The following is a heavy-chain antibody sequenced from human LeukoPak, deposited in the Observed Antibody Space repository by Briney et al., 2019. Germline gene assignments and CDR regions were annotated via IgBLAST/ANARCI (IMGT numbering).Heavy chain of an antibody. CDR2: ISSSGSTI. CDR3: ASTYDSSGYYYALISEHPQYIQH. V-gene: IGHV3-11*01. Sequence: GGSLRLSCAASGFTFSDYYMSWIRQAPGKGLEWVSYISSSGSTIYYADSVKGRFTISRDNAKNSLYLQMNSLRAEDTAVYYCASTYDSSGYYYALISEHPQYIQHWGQGTLVTVSS. CDR1: GFTFSDYY. D-gene: IGHD3-22*01. J-gene: IGHJ1*01.